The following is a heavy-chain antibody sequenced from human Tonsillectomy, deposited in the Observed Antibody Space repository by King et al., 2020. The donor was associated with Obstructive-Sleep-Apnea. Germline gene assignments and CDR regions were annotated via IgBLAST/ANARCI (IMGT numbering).Heavy chain of an antibody. J-gene: IGHJ4*02. Sequence: VQLVESGGGLVQPGGSLRLSCAAFGFTFSNYDMHWVRQAAGKGLEWVSSIGSAGDTYYPDSVKGRFTISREDAKNTLYLQVDSLRAGDTAVYYCARGDSGPYYSNYFEYWGQGTLVTVSS. CDR2: IGSAGDT. CDR3: ARGDSGPYYSNYFEY. CDR1: GFTFSNYD. D-gene: IGHD3-22*01. V-gene: IGHV3-13*01.